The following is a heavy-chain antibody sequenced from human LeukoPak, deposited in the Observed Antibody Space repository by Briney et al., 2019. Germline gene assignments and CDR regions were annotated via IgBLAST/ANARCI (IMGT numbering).Heavy chain of an antibody. CDR2: ISGSGGST. Sequence: PGGSLRLSCAASGFTFSSYAMSWVRQAPGRGLDWVSAISGSGGSTYYADSVKGRFTISRDNSKNTLYLQMNTLRAEDTAVYYCAKRLSNWDFDYWGQGTLVTVSS. CDR1: GFTFSSYA. V-gene: IGHV3-23*01. CDR3: AKRLSNWDFDY. J-gene: IGHJ4*02. D-gene: IGHD6-13*01.